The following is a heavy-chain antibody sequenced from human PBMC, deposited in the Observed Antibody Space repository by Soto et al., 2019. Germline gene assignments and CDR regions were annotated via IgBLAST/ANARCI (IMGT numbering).Heavy chain of an antibody. V-gene: IGHV3-23*01. CDR3: AKDLYYYGSGVQYYFDY. CDR1: GFTFSSYA. J-gene: IGHJ4*02. CDR2: ISGSGGST. D-gene: IGHD3-10*01. Sequence: GGSLRLSCAASGFTFSSYAMSWVRQAPGKGLEWVSAISGSGGSTYYADSVKGRFTISRDNSKNTLYLQMNSLRAEDTAVYYCAKDLYYYGSGVQYYFDYWGQGTLVTVSS.